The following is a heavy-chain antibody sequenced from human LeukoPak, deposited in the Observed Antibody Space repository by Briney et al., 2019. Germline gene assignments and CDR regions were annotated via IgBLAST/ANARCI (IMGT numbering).Heavy chain of an antibody. Sequence: GGSLRLSCAAFGFTFSSYEMNWVRQAPGKGLEWVSYISSSGSTIYYADSVKGRFTISRDNAKNSLYLQMNSLRAEDTAVYYCARDGSGYAFDIWGQGTMVTVSS. D-gene: IGHD3-10*01. CDR1: GFTFSSYE. V-gene: IGHV3-48*03. J-gene: IGHJ3*02. CDR3: ARDGSGYAFDI. CDR2: ISSSGSTI.